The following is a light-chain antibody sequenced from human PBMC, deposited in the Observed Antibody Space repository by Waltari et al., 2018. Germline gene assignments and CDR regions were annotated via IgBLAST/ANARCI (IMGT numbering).Light chain of an antibody. V-gene: IGLV1-47*02. CDR1: TPTIGSNY. CDR3: ATWDDSLRGYV. Sequence: QTVLTQPPSASGPPGPRVSISCSGRTPTIGSNYVSSYQQVPGTAPQIVIYTDKRRPSGVPDRFSGSKSGTSASLAISGLLSEDEADYYCATWDDSLRGYVFGTGTKVTVL. J-gene: IGLJ1*01. CDR2: TDK.